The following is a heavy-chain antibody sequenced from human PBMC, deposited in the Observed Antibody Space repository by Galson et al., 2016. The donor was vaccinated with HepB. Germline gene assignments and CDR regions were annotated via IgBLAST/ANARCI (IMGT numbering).Heavy chain of an antibody. CDR1: GFTFDDYA. CDR3: AKGMVRGGRDFYYYGMDV. Sequence: SLRLSCAASGFTFDDYAMHWVRQAPGKGLEWVSGISWNSGSIGYADSVKGRFTISRDNAKNSLYLQMNSLRAEDTALYYCAKGMVRGGRDFYYYGMDVWGQGTTVTVSS. CDR2: ISWNSGSI. V-gene: IGHV3-9*01. J-gene: IGHJ6*02. D-gene: IGHD3-10*01.